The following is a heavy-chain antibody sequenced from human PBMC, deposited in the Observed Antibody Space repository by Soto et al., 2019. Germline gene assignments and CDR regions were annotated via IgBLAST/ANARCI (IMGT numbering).Heavy chain of an antibody. CDR1: GYTFHSYA. CDR2: ISAYNGNT. CDR3: ARLYYYDTSGYYYVKDV. Sequence: QVELVQSGPEVKKPGASVKVSCKASGYTFHSYAFSWVRQAPGQGLEWMGWISAYNGNTNYAQKFQGRVTMTTDTSTSTAYMELRSLRSDDTAVYYCARLYYYDTSGYYYVKDVWGQGTLVTVS. D-gene: IGHD3-22*01. J-gene: IGHJ4*02. V-gene: IGHV1-18*01.